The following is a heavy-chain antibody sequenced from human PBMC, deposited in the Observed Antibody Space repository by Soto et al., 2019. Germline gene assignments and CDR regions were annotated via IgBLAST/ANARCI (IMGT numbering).Heavy chain of an antibody. CDR3: ARASDCSSTSCLEDV. J-gene: IGHJ6*02. D-gene: IGHD2-2*01. CDR2: IGRNDNT. CDR1: GFTFSSYA. V-gene: IGHV3-23*01. Sequence: EVHLLESGGGLVQPGGSLRLSCAASGFTFSSYAMSWVRQATGKGLEWVSSIGRNDNTDYADSVKGRFTSSRDNSKTTLYLQMISLRAEDTAVYYGARASDCSSTSCLEDVWGQGTTVSVSS.